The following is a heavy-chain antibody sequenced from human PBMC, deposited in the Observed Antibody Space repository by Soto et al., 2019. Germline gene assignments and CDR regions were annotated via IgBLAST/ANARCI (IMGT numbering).Heavy chain of an antibody. CDR1: GFTFSSYW. J-gene: IGHJ5*02. V-gene: IGHV3-74*01. CDR3: ARDPKGYYYDSSGPS. CDR2: INSDGSST. D-gene: IGHD3-22*01. Sequence: PGGSLRLSCAASGFTFSSYWMHWVRQAPGKGLVWVSRINSDGSSTSYADSVKGRFTISRDNAKNTLYLQMNSLRAEDTAVYYCARDPKGYYYDSSGPSWGQGTLVTVSS.